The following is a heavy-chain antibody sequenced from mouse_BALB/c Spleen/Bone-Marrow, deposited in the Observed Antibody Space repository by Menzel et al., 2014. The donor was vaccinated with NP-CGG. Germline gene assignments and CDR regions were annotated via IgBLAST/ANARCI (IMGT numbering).Heavy chain of an antibody. CDR1: GFTFTDYY. J-gene: IGHJ2*01. V-gene: IGHV7-3*02. CDR3: AKDKGRVFFDY. CDR2: IRNKANGYTT. Sequence: ELMLVESGGGLVQPGGSLRLSCATSGFTFTDYYMNWVRQPPGKALEWLGFIRNKANGYTTEYSASVKGRFTISRDNSQNILYLQMNTLRAEDSATYYCAKDKGRVFFDYWGQGTTLTVSS.